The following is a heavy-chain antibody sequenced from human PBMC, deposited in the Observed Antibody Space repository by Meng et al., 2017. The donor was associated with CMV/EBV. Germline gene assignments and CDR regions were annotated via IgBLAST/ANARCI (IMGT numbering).Heavy chain of an antibody. V-gene: IGHV3-11*06. D-gene: IGHD1-26*01. J-gene: IGHJ5*02. CDR1: GFTFSDYY. Sequence: QVQLVESGGXXVKPGXARRLSCAASGFTFSDYYMSWIRQAPGKGLEWVSYISSSSSYTNYADSVKGRFTISRDNAKNSLYLQMNSLRAEDTAVYYCARGSYYGVNWFDPWGQGTLVTVSS. CDR3: ARGSYYGVNWFDP. CDR2: ISSSSSYT.